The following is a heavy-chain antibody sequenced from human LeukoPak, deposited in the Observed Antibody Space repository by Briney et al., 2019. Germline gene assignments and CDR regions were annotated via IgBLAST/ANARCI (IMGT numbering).Heavy chain of an antibody. CDR1: GFTFTSSS. Sequence: SVNVSCKASGFTFTSSSLKWVRQARAQGLEWIGWIAVGSGNTNYAQKFQGRVTITRDMSTSTAYMELSSLRSEDTAVYYCAAVFGSGYYYYFDYWGRGTLVTVSS. CDR3: AAVFGSGYYYYFDY. CDR2: IAVGSGNT. V-gene: IGHV1-58*01. J-gene: IGHJ4*02. D-gene: IGHD3-22*01.